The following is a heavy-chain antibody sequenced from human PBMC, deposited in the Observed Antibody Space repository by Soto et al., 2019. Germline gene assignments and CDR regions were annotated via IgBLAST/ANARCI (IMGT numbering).Heavy chain of an antibody. Sequence: PSETLSLTCAVYGGSFSGYYWNWIRQPPGKGLEWIGEINDSGSTIYNPSLKSRVTISADRSKNQFSLNLNFVTAADTAIHYCARDIWLDSWGQGTLVTVSS. V-gene: IGHV4-34*01. CDR3: ARDIWLDS. CDR2: INDSGST. J-gene: IGHJ5*01. CDR1: GGSFSGYY.